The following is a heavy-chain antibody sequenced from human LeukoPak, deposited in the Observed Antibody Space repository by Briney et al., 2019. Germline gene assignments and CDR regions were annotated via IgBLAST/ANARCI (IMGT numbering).Heavy chain of an antibody. CDR3: ARGIGDSSSGDDAFDI. V-gene: IGHV3-74*01. D-gene: IGHD6-13*01. Sequence: PGGSLRLSCAASGFTFSSYWMHWVRQVPGKGLVWVSRINSDGSSRSYVDSVMGRFTISRDNAKNTLYLQLDSLRAEDTAVYYCARGIGDSSSGDDAFDIWGQGTMVTVSS. J-gene: IGHJ3*02. CDR2: INSDGSSR. CDR1: GFTFSSYW.